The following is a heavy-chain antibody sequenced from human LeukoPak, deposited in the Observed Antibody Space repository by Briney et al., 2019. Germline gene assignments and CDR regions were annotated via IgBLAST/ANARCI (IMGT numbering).Heavy chain of an antibody. J-gene: IGHJ3*02. CDR2: ISSSSSTI. CDR1: VFTFSSYS. D-gene: IGHD5-18*01. Sequence: GGSLRLSRAASVFTFSSYSMNWVRQAPGKGLEWGSYISSSSSTIYYADSVKGRFTIPRDNAKNSLYLQMNSLRAEDTAVYYCAGGYSYGPNAFDIWGQGTMVTVSS. V-gene: IGHV3-48*01. CDR3: AGGYSYGPNAFDI.